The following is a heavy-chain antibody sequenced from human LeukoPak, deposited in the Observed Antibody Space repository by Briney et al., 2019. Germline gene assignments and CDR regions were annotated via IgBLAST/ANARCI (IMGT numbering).Heavy chain of an antibody. Sequence: SETLSLTCAVYGGSFSGYYWSWIRQPPGKGLEWIGEINNSGSTNYNPSLKSRVTISVDTSKNQFSLKLSSVTAADTAVYYCAREAYYYDSSGLNGNAFDIWGQGTMVTVSS. CDR3: AREAYYYDSSGLNGNAFDI. CDR2: INNSGST. CDR1: GGSFSGYY. J-gene: IGHJ3*02. V-gene: IGHV4-34*01. D-gene: IGHD3-22*01.